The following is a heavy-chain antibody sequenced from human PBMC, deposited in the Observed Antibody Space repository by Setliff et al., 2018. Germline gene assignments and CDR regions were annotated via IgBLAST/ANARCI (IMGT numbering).Heavy chain of an antibody. J-gene: IGHJ4*02. V-gene: IGHV4-39*01. D-gene: IGHD3-22*01. CDR2: IYYSGTT. CDR1: GGSIISSTYN. CDR3: ARRDSTGYYGYSFDF. Sequence: SETLSLTCSVSGGSIISSTYNWGWIRQPPGKGLEWIGSIYYSGTTYYNPSLESRITISVDTSKNQLSLELASVTAADTAVYYCARRDSTGYYGYSFDFWGQGTLVTVSS.